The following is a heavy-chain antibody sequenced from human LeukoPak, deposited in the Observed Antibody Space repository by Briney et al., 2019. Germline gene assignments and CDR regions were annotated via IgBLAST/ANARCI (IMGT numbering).Heavy chain of an antibody. D-gene: IGHD3-3*01. Sequence: AGGSLRLSCAASGFTFNTYGMNWVRQAPGKGLEWVSYIGSSSRIIYYADSVRGRFTISRDNAKNSLFLQMNSLRAEDTAVYYCAKTPLEYGSTIHFDYWGQGTLVTVSS. CDR3: AKTPLEYGSTIHFDY. V-gene: IGHV3-48*01. CDR2: IGSSSRII. J-gene: IGHJ4*02. CDR1: GFTFNTYG.